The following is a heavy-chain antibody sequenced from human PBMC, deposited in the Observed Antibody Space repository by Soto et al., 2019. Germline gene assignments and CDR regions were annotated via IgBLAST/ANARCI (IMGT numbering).Heavy chain of an antibody. J-gene: IGHJ4*02. D-gene: IGHD2-8*02. Sequence: QVQLVESGGGVVQPGRSLRLSCAASGFTFSSYAMHWVRQAPGKGLEGVAVISYDGSNKYYADSVKGRFTTSRDNSKNPLYLQMNSLRAEATAVYYFPRDPDGHWYSFDYWGQGTLVTVSS. CDR1: GFTFSSYA. CDR2: ISYDGSNK. CDR3: PRDPDGHWYSFDY. V-gene: IGHV3-30-3*01.